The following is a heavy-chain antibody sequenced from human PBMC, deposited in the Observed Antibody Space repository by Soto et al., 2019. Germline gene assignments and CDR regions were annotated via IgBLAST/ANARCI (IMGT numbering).Heavy chain of an antibody. CDR1: GGSISSGGYY. D-gene: IGHD1-26*01. V-gene: IGHV4-31*03. J-gene: IGHJ3*02. Sequence: SETLSLTCTVSGGSISSGGYYWSWIRQHPGKGLEWIGYIYYSGSTYYNPSLKSRVTISVDTSKNQFSLKLSSVTAADTAVYYCARGGRRSGNYADAFDIWGQGTMVTVSS. CDR2: IYYSGST. CDR3: ARGGRRSGNYADAFDI.